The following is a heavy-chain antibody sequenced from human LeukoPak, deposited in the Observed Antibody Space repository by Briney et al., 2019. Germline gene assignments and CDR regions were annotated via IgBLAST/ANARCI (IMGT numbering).Heavy chain of an antibody. Sequence: GASVKVSCKASGGTFSSYAISWVRQAPGQGLEWMGRIIPILGIADYAQKFQGRVTITADKSTSTAYMELSSLRSEDTAVYYCARGPLLRWSNWFDPWGQGTLVTVSS. CDR1: GGTFSSYA. V-gene: IGHV1-69*04. CDR3: ARGPLLRWSNWFDP. J-gene: IGHJ5*02. CDR2: IIPILGIA. D-gene: IGHD4-23*01.